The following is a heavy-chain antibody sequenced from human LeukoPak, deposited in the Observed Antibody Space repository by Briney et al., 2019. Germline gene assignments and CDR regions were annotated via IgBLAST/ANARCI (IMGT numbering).Heavy chain of an antibody. V-gene: IGHV4-30-4*01. CDR1: GGSISSGDYY. J-gene: IGHJ4*02. Sequence: PSETLSLTCTVSGGSISSGDYYWSWIRQPPGKGLEWIGYIYYSGSTYYNPSLKSRVTISVGTSKNQFSLKLSSVTAADTAGYYCARADSSTVGYYFDYWGQGTLVTVSS. CDR3: ARADSSTVGYYFDY. D-gene: IGHD2-2*01. CDR2: IYYSGST.